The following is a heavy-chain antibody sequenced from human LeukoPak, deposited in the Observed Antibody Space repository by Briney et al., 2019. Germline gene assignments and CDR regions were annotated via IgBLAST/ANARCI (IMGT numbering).Heavy chain of an antibody. D-gene: IGHD1-26*01. Sequence: PGGSLRLSCAASGFTFSSYSMNWVRQSPGKGLEWVAYISSSSSNIYYEDSVRGRFTISRDNAKNSLYLQMNSLRAEDTAVYYCASASGSYAASYDYWRQGTLVTVSS. CDR1: GFTFSSYS. CDR2: ISSSSSNI. CDR3: ASASGSYAASYDY. J-gene: IGHJ4*02. V-gene: IGHV3-48*01.